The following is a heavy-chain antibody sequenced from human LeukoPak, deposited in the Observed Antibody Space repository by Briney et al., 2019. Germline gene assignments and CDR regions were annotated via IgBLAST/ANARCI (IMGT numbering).Heavy chain of an antibody. V-gene: IGHV3-11*04. CDR1: GFTFSDYY. CDR2: ISSSGSTI. Sequence: GGSLRLSCAASGFTFSDYYMSWIRQAPGKGLEWVSYISSSGSTIYYADSVKGRFTISRDNAKNSLYLQMSSLRAEDTAVYYCARDVRYSSSPHFDYWGQGTLVTVSS. CDR3: ARDVRYSSSPHFDY. D-gene: IGHD6-6*01. J-gene: IGHJ4*02.